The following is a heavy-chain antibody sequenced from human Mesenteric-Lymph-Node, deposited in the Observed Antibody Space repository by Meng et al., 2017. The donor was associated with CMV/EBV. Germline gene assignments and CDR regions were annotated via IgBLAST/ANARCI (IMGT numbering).Heavy chain of an antibody. D-gene: IGHD5-12*01. CDR3: ARASNSGYDWVYFQH. Sequence: VKVSCKASGYSFTTYYMHWVRQAPGQGLEWMGIINAGGDNTKYAQKFQGRVTMTRDTSTRTVYMELSSLRSEDTAVYYCARASNSGYDWVYFQHWGQGTLVTVSS. J-gene: IGHJ1*01. V-gene: IGHV1-46*01. CDR1: GYSFTTYY. CDR2: INAGGDNT.